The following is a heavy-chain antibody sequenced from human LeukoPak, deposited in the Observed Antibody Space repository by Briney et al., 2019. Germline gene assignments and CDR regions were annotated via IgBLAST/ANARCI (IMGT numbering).Heavy chain of an antibody. CDR1: GFTFSNYG. J-gene: IGHJ4*02. CDR3: AKTNGYYDY. Sequence: GGSLRLSCAASGFTFSNYGMSWVREAPGKGREWVSGISGNGDNTYYADSVKGRSSISRDNSKNTLYLQMDSLRAEDTAVYHCAKTNGYYDYWGRGTLVTVSS. CDR2: ISGNGDNT. D-gene: IGHD3-22*01. V-gene: IGHV3-23*01.